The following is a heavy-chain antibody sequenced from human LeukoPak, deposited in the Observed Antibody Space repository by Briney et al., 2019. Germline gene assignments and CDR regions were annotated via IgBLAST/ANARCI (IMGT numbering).Heavy chain of an antibody. CDR3: ARVGSGSYYPGPDY. Sequence: PSETLSLTCTVSGGSVSSGSYYWSWIRQPPGKGLEWIGYIYYSGSTNYNPSLKSRVTISGDTSKNQFSLKLSSVTAADTAVYYCARVGSGSYYPGPDYWGEGTLVTVSS. D-gene: IGHD1-26*01. V-gene: IGHV4-61*01. CDR1: GGSVSSGSYY. CDR2: IYYSGST. J-gene: IGHJ4*02.